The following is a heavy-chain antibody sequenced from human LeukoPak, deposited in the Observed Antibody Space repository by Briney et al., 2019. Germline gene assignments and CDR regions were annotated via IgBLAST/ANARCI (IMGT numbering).Heavy chain of an antibody. CDR1: GFTFSSYS. V-gene: IGHV3-21*04. CDR2: ISSSSSYI. J-gene: IGHJ4*02. Sequence: GGSLRLSCAASGFTFSSYSMNWVRQAPGKGLEWVSSISSSSSYIYYADSVKGRFTISRDNAKNSLYLQMNSLRAEDTAVYYCAKDLGRYRNNYFDYWGQGTLVTVSS. CDR3: AKDLGRYRNNYFDY. D-gene: IGHD1-26*01.